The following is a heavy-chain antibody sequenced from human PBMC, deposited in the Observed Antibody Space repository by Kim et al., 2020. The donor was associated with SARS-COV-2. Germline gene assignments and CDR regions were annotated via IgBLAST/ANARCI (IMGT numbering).Heavy chain of an antibody. CDR3: ARHDPVLPAARNWFAP. CDR1: GVSISRDNYC. CDR2: IIRDGKT. V-gene: IGHV4-39*01. D-gene: IGHD2-2*01. Sequence: SETLSLTCSVSGVSISRDNYCWAWIRQPPGGGLEWIATIIRDGKTFYNPSLRSRVTISVDTSYNRFSLRVRSLLAADTAVYFCARHDPVLPAARNWFAPWGRGSLVTVSS. J-gene: IGHJ5*02.